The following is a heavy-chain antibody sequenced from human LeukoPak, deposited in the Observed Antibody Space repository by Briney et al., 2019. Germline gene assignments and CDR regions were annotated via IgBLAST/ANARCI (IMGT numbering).Heavy chain of an antibody. Sequence: PGRSLRLSCAASGFTFSSYAMHWVRQAPGKGLEWVAVISYDGSNKYYADSVKGRFTISRDNSKNTLYLQMNSLRAEDTAVYYCAKDGQEVLPYYYGMDVWGQGTTVTVSS. CDR1: GFTFSSYA. J-gene: IGHJ6*02. CDR2: ISYDGSNK. CDR3: AKDGQEVLPYYYGMDV. V-gene: IGHV3-30-3*01.